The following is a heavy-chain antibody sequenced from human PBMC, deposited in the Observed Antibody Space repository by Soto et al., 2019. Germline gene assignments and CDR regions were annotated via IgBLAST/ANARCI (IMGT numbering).Heavy chain of an antibody. CDR3: AREGPWLVALTFDY. D-gene: IGHD6-19*01. J-gene: IGHJ4*02. CDR2: INAGNGNT. Sequence: QVQLVQSGAEVKKPGASVKVSCKASGYTFTSYAMHWVRQAPGQRLEWMGWINAGNGNTKYSQKFQGRVTITRDTSXSTAYMELSSMRSEDTAMHYCAREGPWLVALTFDYWGQGTPVTASS. CDR1: GYTFTSYA. V-gene: IGHV1-3*01.